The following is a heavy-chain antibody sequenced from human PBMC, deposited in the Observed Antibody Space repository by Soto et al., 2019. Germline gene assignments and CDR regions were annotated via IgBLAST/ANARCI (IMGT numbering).Heavy chain of an antibody. D-gene: IGHD2-15*01. V-gene: IGHV3-30*18. CDR1: GFTFSSXG. CDR2: ISYDGSNK. J-gene: IGHJ6*02. CDR3: AKDRVAAGMDV. Sequence: QVQLVXSXGXXVXPXRSXXLSXAXXGFTFSSXGMHWVRQAPXXGLEWVAVISYDGSNKYYADSVKGRFTISRDNSKNTLYLQMNSLRAEDTAVYYCAKDRVAAGMDVWGQGTTVTVSS.